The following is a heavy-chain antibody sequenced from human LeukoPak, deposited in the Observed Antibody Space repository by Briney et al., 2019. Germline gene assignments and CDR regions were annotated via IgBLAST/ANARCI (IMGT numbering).Heavy chain of an antibody. CDR2: ISVSGAGT. D-gene: IGHD2-15*01. CDR3: TKGELLLSASDF. Sequence: PGGSLRLSCAASGITFSSCVMSWVRQAPMKGLEWVSGISVSGAGTYCVDSVKGRFTISRDNSKNTLYLQMNSLRAEDTAVYYCTKGELLLSASDFWGQGTLVTVSS. CDR1: GITFSSCV. V-gene: IGHV3-23*01. J-gene: IGHJ4*02.